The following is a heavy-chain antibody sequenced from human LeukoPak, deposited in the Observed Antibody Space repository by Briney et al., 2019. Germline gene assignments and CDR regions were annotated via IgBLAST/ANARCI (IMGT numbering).Heavy chain of an antibody. Sequence: GGSLRLSSAPSGFTLTNALVSSGRQSPGKGLEWVGRIKSKTDSGTTEYAATVKGSFTISTDDSKNTLYIQMNSANTEDTAVYYCTTDRSGWYDYWGQGTLVTVSS. J-gene: IGHJ4*02. CDR1: GFTLTNAL. D-gene: IGHD6-19*01. CDR2: IKSKTDSGTT. V-gene: IGHV3-15*01. CDR3: TTDRSGWYDY.